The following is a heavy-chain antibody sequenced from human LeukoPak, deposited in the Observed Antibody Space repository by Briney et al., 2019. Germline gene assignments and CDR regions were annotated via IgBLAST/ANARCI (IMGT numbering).Heavy chain of an antibody. D-gene: IGHD5-24*01. V-gene: IGHV1-69*05. CDR1: GGTFSSYA. CDR3: ARSRDGYNFNFDY. CDR2: ITPIFGTA. J-gene: IGHJ4*02. Sequence: ASVKVSCKASGGTFSSYAISWVRQAPGQGLEWMGGITPIFGTANYAQKFQGRVTITTDESTSTAYMELSSLRSEDTAVYYCARSRDGYNFNFDYWGQGTLVTVSS.